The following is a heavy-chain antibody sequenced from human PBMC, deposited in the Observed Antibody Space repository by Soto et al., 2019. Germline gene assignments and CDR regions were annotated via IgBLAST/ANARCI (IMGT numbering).Heavy chain of an antibody. D-gene: IGHD1-26*01. CDR2: IYPGDSDT. CDR3: ARRGGSYCDSEYYFDY. V-gene: IGHV5-51*01. J-gene: IGHJ4*02. CDR1: GYSFTSYW. Sequence: GESLKISCKGSGYSFTSYWIGWVRQMPGKGLEWMGIIYPGDSDTRYSPSFQGQVTISAYKSISTAYLQWSSLKASDTAMYYCARRGGSYCDSEYYFDYWGQGTLVTVSS.